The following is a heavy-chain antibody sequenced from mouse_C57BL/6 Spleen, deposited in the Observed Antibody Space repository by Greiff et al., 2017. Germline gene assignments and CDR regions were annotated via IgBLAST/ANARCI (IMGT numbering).Heavy chain of an antibody. CDR2: ISGGGGNT. CDR3: ARRHYDGSSYYFDY. V-gene: IGHV5-9*01. Sequence: EVKLMESGGGLVKPGGSLKLSCAASGFTFSSYTMSWVRQTPEKRLEWVATISGGGGNTYYPDSVKGLFTISRDNAKNTLYLKMSSLRSEETALYYCARRHYDGSSYYFDYWGQGTTRTVSS. D-gene: IGHD1-1*01. J-gene: IGHJ2*01. CDR1: GFTFSSYT.